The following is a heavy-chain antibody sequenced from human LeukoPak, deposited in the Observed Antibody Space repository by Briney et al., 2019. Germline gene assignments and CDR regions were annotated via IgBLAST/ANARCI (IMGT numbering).Heavy chain of an antibody. CDR1: GFTFSSYG. V-gene: IGHV3-33*01. D-gene: IGHD6-13*01. CDR3: AMYSSSPIDY. J-gene: IGHJ4*02. Sequence: GRSLRLSCAASGFTFSSYGMHWVRQAPGKGLEWVAVIWYDGSNKYYADSVKGRFTISRDNSKNTLYLQMNSLRAEDTAVYYCAMYSSSPIDYWGQGTLVTVSS. CDR2: IWYDGSNK.